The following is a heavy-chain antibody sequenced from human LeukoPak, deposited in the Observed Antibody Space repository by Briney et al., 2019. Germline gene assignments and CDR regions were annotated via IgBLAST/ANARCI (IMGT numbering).Heavy chain of an antibody. V-gene: IGHV4-34*01. Sequence: PSETLSLTCAVYGGSFSGYYWSWIRQPPGKGLEWIGEINHSGSTNYNPSLKSRVTISVDTSKNQFSLKLSSVTAADTAVYYCARGPRTMVRGAPFDYWGQGTLVTVSS. CDR2: INHSGST. CDR1: GGSFSGYY. J-gene: IGHJ4*02. D-gene: IGHD3-10*01. CDR3: ARGPRTMVRGAPFDY.